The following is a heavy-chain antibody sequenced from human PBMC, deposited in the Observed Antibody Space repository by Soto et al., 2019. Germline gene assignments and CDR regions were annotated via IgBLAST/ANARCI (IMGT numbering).Heavy chain of an antibody. CDR1: GFNFSPYW. Sequence: EAQLVESGGGLVQPVGSLRLSCAASGFNFSPYWMHWVRQTPGKGLVWVSRINAEGNTIYADSVKGRFTISRDNAKNMLYLQMTSLRAEDTAVYFCARGSNTAFDPWGQGTLVTVSS. D-gene: IGHD2-21*02. CDR3: ARGSNTAFDP. CDR2: INAEGNT. J-gene: IGHJ5*02. V-gene: IGHV3-74*01.